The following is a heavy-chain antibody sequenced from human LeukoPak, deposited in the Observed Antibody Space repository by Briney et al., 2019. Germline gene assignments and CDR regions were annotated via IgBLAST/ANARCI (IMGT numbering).Heavy chain of an antibody. CDR2: IIPIFGRT. D-gene: IGHD3-16*02. V-gene: IGHV1-69*13. CDR3: AREGLPWDYVWGSYRPFDY. Sequence: SVKVSCKASGYTFTGYYMHWARQAPGQGLEWMGGIIPIFGRTNNAQKFQDRVTITADEPTSTVYMEVSSLRSEDTAVYYCAREGLPWDYVWGSYRPFDYWGQGTLVTVSS. CDR1: GYTFTGYY. J-gene: IGHJ4*02.